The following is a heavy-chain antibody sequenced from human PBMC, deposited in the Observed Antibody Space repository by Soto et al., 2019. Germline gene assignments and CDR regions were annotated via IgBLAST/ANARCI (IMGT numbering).Heavy chain of an antibody. Sequence: QVQLEQSGAEVKRPGSSVKVSCKTSGGNFNTYPISWVRQAPGHRLEWMGKIIPIFGTPDYAQKFQSRVTINADEATTTVYMELRILKSDDSAVYYCARDSRLWGSTGWKRENLFDIWGQGTMVTVSS. CDR3: ARDSRLWGSTGWKRENLFDI. J-gene: IGHJ3*02. CDR2: IIPIFGTP. CDR1: GGNFNTYP. V-gene: IGHV1-69*18. D-gene: IGHD3-16*01.